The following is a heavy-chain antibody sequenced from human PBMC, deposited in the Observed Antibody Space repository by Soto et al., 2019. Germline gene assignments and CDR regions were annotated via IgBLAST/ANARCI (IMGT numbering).Heavy chain of an antibody. CDR3: AKGRKKRGIAVAGTGDYFDY. J-gene: IGHJ4*02. CDR2: INHSGST. V-gene: IGHV4-34*01. D-gene: IGHD6-19*01. Sequence: PSETLSLTCAVYGGSFSGYYWSWIRQPPGKGLEWIGEINHSGSTNYNPSLKGRVTISVDTSKNQFSLKLSSVTAADTAVYYCAKGRKKRGIAVAGTGDYFDYWGQGTLVTVSS. CDR1: GGSFSGYY.